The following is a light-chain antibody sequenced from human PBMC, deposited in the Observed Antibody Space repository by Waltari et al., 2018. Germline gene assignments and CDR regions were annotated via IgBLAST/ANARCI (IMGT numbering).Light chain of an antibody. Sequence: QSALTQPASVSGSPGQSITISCTGTSSDVGSNNLVSWYQQHPGKAPKLMIYEGSKRPEGVSNRFSGSKSGNTASLTISGLQAEDEADYYCCSYAGSSTYVFGTGTKVTVL. J-gene: IGLJ1*01. CDR1: SSDVGSNNL. CDR3: CSYAGSSTYV. CDR2: EGS. V-gene: IGLV2-23*01.